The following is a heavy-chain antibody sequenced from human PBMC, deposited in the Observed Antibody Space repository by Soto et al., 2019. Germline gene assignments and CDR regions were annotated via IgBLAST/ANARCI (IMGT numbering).Heavy chain of an antibody. J-gene: IGHJ4*02. Sequence: QVQLVQSGAEVKKPGSSVKVSCKASGGTFSSYTISWVRQAPGQGLEWMGRIIPMLGIANYAQKFQGRVTITADKSTSTAYMELSSLRSEDTAVYYCVKIAVAGTGYFDYWGQGTLVTVSS. CDR3: VKIAVAGTGYFDY. D-gene: IGHD6-19*01. V-gene: IGHV1-69*02. CDR2: IIPMLGIA. CDR1: GGTFSSYT.